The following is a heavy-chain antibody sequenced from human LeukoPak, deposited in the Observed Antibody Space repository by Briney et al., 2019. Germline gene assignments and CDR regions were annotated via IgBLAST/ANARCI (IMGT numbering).Heavy chain of an antibody. Sequence: ASVKVSCKASGYTFTGYYMHWVRQAPGQGLEWMGRINPNSGGTNYAQKFQGRVTMTRDTSISTAYMELSRLRSDETAVYYCARVIGDIRWLQFRAGKNWFDPWGQGTLVTVSS. D-gene: IGHD5-24*01. J-gene: IGHJ5*02. CDR1: GYTFTGYY. CDR2: INPNSGGT. CDR3: ARVIGDIRWLQFRAGKNWFDP. V-gene: IGHV1-2*06.